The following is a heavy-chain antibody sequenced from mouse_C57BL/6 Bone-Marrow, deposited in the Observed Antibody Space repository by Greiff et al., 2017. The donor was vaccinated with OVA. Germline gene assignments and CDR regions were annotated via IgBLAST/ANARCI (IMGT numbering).Heavy chain of an antibody. CDR2: IYPRDGST. CDR3: AREKLRDGAWFAY. V-gene: IGHV1-85*01. J-gene: IGHJ3*01. D-gene: IGHD3-2*02. CDR1: GYTFTSYD. Sequence: QVQLKESGPELVKPGASVKLSCKASGYTFTSYDINWVKQRPGQGLEWIGWIYPRDGSTKYNEKFKGKATLTVDTSSSTAYMELHSLTSEDSAVYFCAREKLRDGAWFAYWGQGTLVTVSA.